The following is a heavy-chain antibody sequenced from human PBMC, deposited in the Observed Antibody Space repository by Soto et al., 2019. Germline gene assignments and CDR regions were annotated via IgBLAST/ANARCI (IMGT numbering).Heavy chain of an antibody. CDR1: GFTFSNYA. CDR3: AKRRGAGGHFDY. CDR2: VSSGGVT. Sequence: EVELLESGGGLVQPEGSLRLACAASGFTFSNYAMGWFRQAPGKGLEWVSVVSSGGVTHYADSVKGRFTVSRDNSKNTLSLQMNSLRADDTAVYYCAKRRGAGGHFDYWGQGALVTVSS. D-gene: IGHD2-15*01. J-gene: IGHJ4*02. V-gene: IGHV3-23*01.